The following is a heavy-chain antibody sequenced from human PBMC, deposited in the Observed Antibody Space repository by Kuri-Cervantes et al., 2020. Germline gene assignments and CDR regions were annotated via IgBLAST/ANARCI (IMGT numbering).Heavy chain of an antibody. Sequence: LRLSCAVSGGSISSGGYSWSWIRQPPGKGLEWIGYIYHSGSTYYNPSLKSRVTISVDTSKNQFSLKLSSVTAADTAVYYCARITMIVVPPSDAFDIWGQGTMVTVSS. D-gene: IGHD3-22*01. CDR1: GGSISSGGYS. CDR3: ARITMIVVPPSDAFDI. J-gene: IGHJ3*02. CDR2: IYHSGST. V-gene: IGHV4-30-2*01.